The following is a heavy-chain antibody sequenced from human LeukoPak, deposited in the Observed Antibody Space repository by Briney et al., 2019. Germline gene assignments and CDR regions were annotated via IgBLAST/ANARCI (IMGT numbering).Heavy chain of an antibody. CDR2: INSDGSST. D-gene: IGHD3-22*01. CDR1: GFTFSSYW. J-gene: IGHJ4*02. Sequence: GGSLSLSCVASGFTFSSYWMHWVHQAPGKGQVWVSRINSDGSSTSYADSVKGRFTISRDNSKNTLYLQMNSLRAEDTAVYYCATYYYDSSAHGYWGQGTLVTVSS. V-gene: IGHV3-74*01. CDR3: ATYYYDSSAHGY.